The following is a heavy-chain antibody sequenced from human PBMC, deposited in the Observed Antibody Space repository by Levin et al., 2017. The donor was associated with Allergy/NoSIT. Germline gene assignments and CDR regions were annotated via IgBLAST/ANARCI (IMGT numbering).Heavy chain of an antibody. CDR2: IYGNDDK. Sequence: SGPTLVKPTQTLTLTCSFSGFSLSTVAVAVGWIRQPPGKALEWLSLIYGNDDKRYSPSLKSRLTITKDTSRNQVVLTMTNVDPVDTGTYYCAQRQWSTYGYWGQGILVTVSS. CDR1: GFSLSTVAVA. J-gene: IGHJ4*02. CDR3: AQRQWSTYGY. D-gene: IGHD2-2*01. V-gene: IGHV2-5*01.